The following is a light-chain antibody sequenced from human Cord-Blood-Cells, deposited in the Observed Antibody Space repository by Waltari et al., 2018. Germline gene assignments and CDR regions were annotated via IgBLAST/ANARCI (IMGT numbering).Light chain of an antibody. CDR2: EGS. J-gene: IGLJ1*01. CDR3: CSYAGSSYV. Sequence: QSALTQPASVSGSPGQSITISCTGTSSDVGSYNLVSWYQQHPGKAPKLMIYEGSKRPSGVSNRFSGSRSANTASLTISGRQAEDEADYYCCSYAGSSYVFGTGTKVTVL. CDR1: SSDVGSYNL. V-gene: IGLV2-23*01.